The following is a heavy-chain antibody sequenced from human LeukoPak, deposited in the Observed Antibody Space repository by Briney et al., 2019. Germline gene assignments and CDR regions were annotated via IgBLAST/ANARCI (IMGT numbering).Heavy chain of an antibody. V-gene: IGHV3-21*01. CDR3: ARSLAPGRNSDY. J-gene: IGHJ4*02. CDR1: GFIFSSYN. Sequence: PGGSLRLSCAASGFIFSSYNMNWVRQAPGKGLEWVSSISSSSTYIYYADSVKGRFTISRDNAKNSLYLRMNSLRAEDMAVYYCARSLAPGRNSDYWGQGTLVTISS. CDR2: ISSSSTYI.